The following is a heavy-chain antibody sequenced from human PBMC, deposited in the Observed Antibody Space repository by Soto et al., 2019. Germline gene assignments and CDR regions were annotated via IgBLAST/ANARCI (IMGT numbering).Heavy chain of an antibody. D-gene: IGHD4-4*01. Sequence: QVQLQESGPGLVKPSQTLSLTCTVSGGSISSGGYYWSWIRQHPGKGLEWIGYIYYSGSTYYNPSLKSRVTISVDTSKNQFSLKLSSVTAADTAVYYCARDSDAGPVTPYWYFDLWGRGTLVTVSS. CDR3: ARDSDAGPVTPYWYFDL. CDR2: IYYSGST. J-gene: IGHJ2*01. CDR1: GGSISSGGYY. V-gene: IGHV4-31*03.